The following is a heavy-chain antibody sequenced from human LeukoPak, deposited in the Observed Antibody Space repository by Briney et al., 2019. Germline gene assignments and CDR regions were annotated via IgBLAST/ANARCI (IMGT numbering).Heavy chain of an antibody. V-gene: IGHV4-38-2*01. CDR1: GYSISSGFY. J-gene: IGHJ4*02. D-gene: IGHD3-22*01. CDR3: ARTYYYDSSGYAYFDY. CDR2: IYHSGTT. Sequence: SETLSLTCAVSGYSISSGFYWGWIRQPPGKGLEWIGSIYHSGTTFYNPSLKTRVTISLDTSKNQFSLKLSSVTAADTAVYYCARTYYYDSSGYAYFDYWGQGTLVTVSS.